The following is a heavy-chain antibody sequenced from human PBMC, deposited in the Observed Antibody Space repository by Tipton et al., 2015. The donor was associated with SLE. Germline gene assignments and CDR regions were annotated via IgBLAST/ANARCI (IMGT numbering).Heavy chain of an antibody. J-gene: IGHJ4*02. CDR3: ARRTGGVTLGY. Sequence: TLSLTCTVSGGSVSSGSYYWSWTRQPPGKGLQWIGYIYYSGSTNYNPSLKSRVTISVDTSKNQFSLKLSSVTAADTAVYYCARRTGGVTLGYWGQGTLVTVSS. CDR1: GGSVSSGSYY. V-gene: IGHV4-61*01. CDR2: IYYSGST. D-gene: IGHD2-21*02.